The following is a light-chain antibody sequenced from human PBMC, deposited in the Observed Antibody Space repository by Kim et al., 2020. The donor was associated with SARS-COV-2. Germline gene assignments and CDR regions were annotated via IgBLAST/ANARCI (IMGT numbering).Light chain of an antibody. CDR1: SLRSYF. CDR2: GKD. Sequence: GQTVRITCQGDSLRSYFASWYQQKPGQAPLLVFYGKDNRPSGIPDRFSGSSSGNTASLTITGAQTEDEAVYYCNSRDRSGNHRGYVLGTGTNVTVL. CDR3: NSRDRSGNHRGYV. V-gene: IGLV3-19*01. J-gene: IGLJ1*01.